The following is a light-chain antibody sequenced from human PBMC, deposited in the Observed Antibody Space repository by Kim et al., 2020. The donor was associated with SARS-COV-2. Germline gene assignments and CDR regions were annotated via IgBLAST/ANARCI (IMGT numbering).Light chain of an antibody. J-gene: IGLJ3*02. Sequence: QSVLTQPPSVSGAPGQRVTISCTGSNSNIGAGYDVHWYQQLPGTAPKLFIYANNNRRSGVPDRFSGSKSGSSASLAITGLQAEDEADYYCQSYDSRLSSWVFGGGTQLTVL. CDR3: QSYDSRLSSWV. CDR2: ANN. V-gene: IGLV1-40*01. CDR1: NSNIGAGYD.